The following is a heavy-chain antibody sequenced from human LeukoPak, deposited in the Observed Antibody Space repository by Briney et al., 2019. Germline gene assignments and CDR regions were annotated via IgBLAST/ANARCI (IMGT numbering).Heavy chain of an antibody. J-gene: IGHJ4*02. CDR2: IYYNGNT. D-gene: IGHD5-24*01. CDR3: AREEMATSGNDY. Sequence: SETLSLTCTVSSASIRSSNYYWGWIRQPPGKGLEWIGSIYYNGNTYYNPSLKSRVTISVDTSKNQFSLKLSSVTAADTAVYYCAREEMATSGNDYWGQGTLVTVSS. V-gene: IGHV4-39*07. CDR1: SASIRSSNYY.